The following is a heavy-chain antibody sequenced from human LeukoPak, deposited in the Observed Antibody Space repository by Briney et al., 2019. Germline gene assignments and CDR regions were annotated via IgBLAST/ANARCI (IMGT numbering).Heavy chain of an antibody. J-gene: IGHJ4*02. CDR2: IYYSGST. Sequence: PGGSLRLSCAASGFTFSSYSMNWVRQPPGKGLEWIGSIYYSGSTYYNPSLKSRVTISVDTSKNQFSLKLSSVTAADTAVYYCARDCSGGTCYLGVLDYWGQGTLVTVSS. V-gene: IGHV4-39*07. CDR1: GFTFSSYS. CDR3: ARDCSGGTCYLGVLDY. D-gene: IGHD2-15*01.